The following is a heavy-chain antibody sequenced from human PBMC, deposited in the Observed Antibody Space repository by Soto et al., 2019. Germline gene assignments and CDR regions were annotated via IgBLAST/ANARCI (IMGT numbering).Heavy chain of an antibody. J-gene: IGHJ4*02. CDR2: IWYDGSNK. V-gene: IGHV3-33*01. Sequence: QVQLVESGGGVVQPGRSLRLSCAASGFTFSSYGMHWVRQAPGKGLEWVAVIWYDGSNKYYADSVNGRFTISRDNSKNTLYLQMNSLRAEDTAVYYCARDGAPEGIAAAGSGPLDYWGQGTLVTVSS. CDR1: GFTFSSYG. CDR3: ARDGAPEGIAAAGSGPLDY. D-gene: IGHD6-13*01.